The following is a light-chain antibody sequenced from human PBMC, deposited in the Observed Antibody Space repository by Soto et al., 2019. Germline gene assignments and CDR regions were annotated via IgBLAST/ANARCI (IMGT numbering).Light chain of an antibody. V-gene: IGKV3-20*01. J-gene: IGKJ2*01. CDR2: AAS. CDR3: HQYADSPHT. CDR1: QSVSSSF. Sequence: VLTQSAGALSLSPGERATLSCRASQSVSSSFLAWYQQKPGQAPRLLIHAASTGATGIPARFRGSGSGTDFTLTISSLEPEDSAVYFCHQYADSPHTFGQGTKVDIK.